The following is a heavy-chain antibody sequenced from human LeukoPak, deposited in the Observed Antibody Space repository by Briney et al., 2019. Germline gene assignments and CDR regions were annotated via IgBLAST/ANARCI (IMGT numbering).Heavy chain of an antibody. CDR3: ARNWNWDYYFDY. CDR2: ISSSGNTV. CDR1: GFTFSSYE. Sequence: GGSLKLSWAASGFTFSSYEMNWVRQAPGKGLEWVSYISSSGNTVYYADSVKGRFTISRDNAKNSLYLQMNSLRAEDTAVYYCARNWNWDYYFDYWGQGTLVTVSS. V-gene: IGHV3-48*03. D-gene: IGHD1-7*01. J-gene: IGHJ4*02.